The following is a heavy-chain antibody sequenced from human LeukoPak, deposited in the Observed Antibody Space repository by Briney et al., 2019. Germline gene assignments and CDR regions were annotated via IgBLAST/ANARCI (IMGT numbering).Heavy chain of an antibody. Sequence: SETLSLTCAVYGGSFSGYYWSWIRQPPGKGLEWIGEINHSGSTNYSPSLKSRVTISVDTSKNQFSLKLSSVTAADTAVYYCARLKTDCSGGSCYWSIVYYFDYWGQGTLVTVSS. J-gene: IGHJ4*02. CDR2: INHSGST. V-gene: IGHV4-34*01. D-gene: IGHD2-15*01. CDR3: ARLKTDCSGGSCYWSIVYYFDY. CDR1: GGSFSGYY.